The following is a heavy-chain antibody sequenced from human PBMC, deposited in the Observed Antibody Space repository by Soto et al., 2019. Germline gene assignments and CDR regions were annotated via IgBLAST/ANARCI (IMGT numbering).Heavy chain of an antibody. CDR2: IKQDGSEK. D-gene: IGHD6-13*01. J-gene: IGHJ4*02. CDR3: ARTYSSSWYENDY. V-gene: IGHV3-7*03. Sequence: VQLVESGGGLVQPGGSLRLSCGASGFTFSSYWMSWVRQAPGKGLEWVANIKQDGSEKYYVDSVKGRFTISRDNARNSLFLQMNSLRAEDTAVYYCARTYSSSWYENDYWGQGTLVTVSS. CDR1: GFTFSSYW.